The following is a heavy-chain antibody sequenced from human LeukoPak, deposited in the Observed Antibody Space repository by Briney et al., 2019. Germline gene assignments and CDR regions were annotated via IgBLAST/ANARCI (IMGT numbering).Heavy chain of an antibody. CDR3: VRRVVDTAMTWANWFDP. V-gene: IGHV4-38-2*02. D-gene: IGHD5-18*01. CDR1: GYSTSSGYF. CDR2: ISNSGKT. J-gene: IGHJ5*02. Sequence: PSETLSLTCTISGYSTSSGYFWGWIRQPTGKGLEWTGYISNSGKTDYSPSLKSRLTISMDTSKNQFSLKLSSVTAADTAVYYCVRRVVDTAMTWANWFDPWGQGTLVTVSS.